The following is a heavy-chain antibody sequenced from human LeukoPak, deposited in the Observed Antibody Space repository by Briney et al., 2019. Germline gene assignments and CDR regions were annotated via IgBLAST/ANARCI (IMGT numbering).Heavy chain of an antibody. J-gene: IGHJ4*02. CDR2: MNPNSGNT. Sequence: ASVKVSCKASGYTFTSYDINWVRQATGQALEWMGWMNPNSGNTGYAQKFQGRVTMTRNSSISTAHMELSSLRSEDTAVYYCARGAYYYDSSGSAPDFDYWGQGTLVTVSS. CDR3: ARGAYYYDSSGSAPDFDY. CDR1: GYTFTSYD. D-gene: IGHD3-22*01. V-gene: IGHV1-8*01.